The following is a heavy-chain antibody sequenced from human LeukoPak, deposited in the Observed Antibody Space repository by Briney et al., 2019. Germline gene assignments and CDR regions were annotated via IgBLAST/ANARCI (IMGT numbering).Heavy chain of an antibody. V-gene: IGHV3-21*01. CDR2: ISSSSSYI. J-gene: IGHJ6*02. D-gene: IGHD2-15*01. CDR3: ASTSGYCSGGSCYDYYYYGMDV. Sequence: RAGGSLRLSCAASGFTFSSYSMNWVRQAPGKGLEWVSSISSSSSYIYYADSVKGRFTISRDNAKSSLYLQMNSLRAEDTAVYYCASTSGYCSGGSCYDYYYYGMDVWGQGTTVTVSS. CDR1: GFTFSSYS.